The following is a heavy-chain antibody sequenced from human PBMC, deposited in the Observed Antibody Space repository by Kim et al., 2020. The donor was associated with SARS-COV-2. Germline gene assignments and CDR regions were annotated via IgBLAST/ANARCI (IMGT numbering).Heavy chain of an antibody. V-gene: IGHV3-21*01. Sequence: ISSSSSYINYADSVKGRFTISRDNAKNSLYLQMNSLRAEDTAVYYCARDSYWGQGTLVTVSS. CDR3: ARDSY. J-gene: IGHJ4*02. CDR2: ISSSSSYI.